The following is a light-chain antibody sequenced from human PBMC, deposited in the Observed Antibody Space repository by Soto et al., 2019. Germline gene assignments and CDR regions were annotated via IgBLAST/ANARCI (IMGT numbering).Light chain of an antibody. CDR1: KLGDKY. CDR2: QDS. J-gene: IGLJ2*01. CDR3: QAWDSSTAVV. Sequence: SYELTQPPSVSVSPGQTASITCSGDKLGDKYACWYQQKPGQSPVLVIYQDSKRPSGIPERFSGSNSGNTATLTISGTQAMDEADYYGQAWDSSTAVVFGGGTKLTV. V-gene: IGLV3-1*01.